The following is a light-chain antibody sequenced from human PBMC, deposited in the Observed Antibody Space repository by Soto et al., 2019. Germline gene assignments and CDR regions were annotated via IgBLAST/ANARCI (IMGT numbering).Light chain of an antibody. CDR3: SSFASTYTLL. V-gene: IGLV2-14*01. CDR1: SSDIGVVNY. CDR2: EVT. J-gene: IGLJ2*01. Sequence: QSALTQPASVSGSPGQSITISCTGSSSDIGVVNYVSWYQQTPGNAPKIIIFEVTNRPSGVSNRFSGSKSGNTASLTISGLQAEDEADYYCSSFASTYTLLFGGGTKLTVL.